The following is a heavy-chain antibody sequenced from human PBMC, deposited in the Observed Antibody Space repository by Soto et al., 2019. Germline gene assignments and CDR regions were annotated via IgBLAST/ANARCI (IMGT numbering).Heavy chain of an antibody. J-gene: IGHJ6*02. CDR2: INPSGGST. Sequence: ASVKVSCKASGYTFTSCYMHWVRQAPGQGLEWMGIINPSGGSTSYAQKFQGRVTMTRDTSTSTVYMELSSLRSEDTAVYYCAREAVVPAAIPYYYCGMDVWGQGTTVTVSS. V-gene: IGHV1-46*01. CDR1: GYTFTSCY. D-gene: IGHD2-2*02. CDR3: AREAVVPAAIPYYYCGMDV.